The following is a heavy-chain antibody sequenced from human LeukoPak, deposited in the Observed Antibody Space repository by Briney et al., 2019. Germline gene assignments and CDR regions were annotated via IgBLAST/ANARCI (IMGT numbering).Heavy chain of an antibody. CDR1: GGSFSGYY. J-gene: IGHJ4*02. CDR3: ARTNEYSSSPHFDY. CDR2: INHSGST. D-gene: IGHD6-6*01. Sequence: PSETLSLTCAVYGGSFSGYYWSWIRQPPGKGLEWIGEINHSGSTNYNPSLKSRVTISVDTSKNQFSLKLSSVTAADTAVYYCARTNEYSSSPHFDYWGQGTLVTVSS. V-gene: IGHV4-34*01.